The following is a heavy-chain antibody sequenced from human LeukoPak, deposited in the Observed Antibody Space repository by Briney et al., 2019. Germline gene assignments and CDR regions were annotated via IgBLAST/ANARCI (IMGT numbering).Heavy chain of an antibody. D-gene: IGHD6-19*01. CDR2: ISGSGGST. CDR1: GFTFSSYA. Sequence: GGSPRLSCAASGFTFSSYAMSWVRQAPGKGLEWVSAISGSGGSTYYADSVKGRFTISRDNSKNTLYLQMNSLRAEDTAVYYCAKSPNRLALNWFDPWGQGTLVTVSP. V-gene: IGHV3-23*01. CDR3: AKSPNRLALNWFDP. J-gene: IGHJ5*02.